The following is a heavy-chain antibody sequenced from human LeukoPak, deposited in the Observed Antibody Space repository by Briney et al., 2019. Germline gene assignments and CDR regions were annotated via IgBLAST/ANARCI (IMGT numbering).Heavy chain of an antibody. Sequence: SETLSLTCTVSGYSISSGYYWGWFRQPPGKGLVGIGGIYHTGSTYYNPSLKSRVTISVDTSKNQFSLKLSSVTAADTAVYYCARAAYSSSWGGTEFDPWGQGTLVTVSS. V-gene: IGHV4-38-2*02. D-gene: IGHD6-13*01. CDR1: GYSISSGYY. J-gene: IGHJ5*02. CDR3: ARAAYSSSWGGTEFDP. CDR2: IYHTGST.